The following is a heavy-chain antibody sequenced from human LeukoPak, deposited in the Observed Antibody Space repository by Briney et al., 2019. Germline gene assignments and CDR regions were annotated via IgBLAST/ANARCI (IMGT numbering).Heavy chain of an antibody. D-gene: IGHD3-10*01. CDR2: IHYTGST. CDR3: ARVEEGYGSGRRENYYYYYMDV. CDR1: GGSINSYY. J-gene: IGHJ6*03. V-gene: IGHV4-59*01. Sequence: SETLSLTCTVSGGSINSYYWSWIRQPPGKGLECIGYIHYTGSTNYNPSLKSRVTISVDTSKNQFSLKLSSVTAADTAVYYCARVEEGYGSGRRENYYYYYMDVWGKGTTVTVSS.